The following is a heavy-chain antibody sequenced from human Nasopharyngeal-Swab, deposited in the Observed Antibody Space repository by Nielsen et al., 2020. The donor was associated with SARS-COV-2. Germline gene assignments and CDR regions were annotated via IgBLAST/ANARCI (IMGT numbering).Heavy chain of an antibody. CDR2: IYSAGHT. J-gene: IGHJ4*02. Sequence: GESLKISCAASEFTVSSTYINWVRQPPGKGLKWVSIIYSAGHTYYADSVKGRVTFSRDNSKNTLYLQMNSLRVEDTAVYYCARENDYADEYYFDYWGQGTLVTVSS. D-gene: IGHD4-17*01. V-gene: IGHV3-66*01. CDR1: EFTVSSTY. CDR3: ARENDYADEYYFDY.